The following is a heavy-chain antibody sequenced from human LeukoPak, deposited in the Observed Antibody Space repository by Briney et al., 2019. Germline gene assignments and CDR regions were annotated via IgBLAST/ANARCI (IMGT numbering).Heavy chain of an antibody. J-gene: IGHJ6*03. CDR2: IIPIFGTA. V-gene: IGHV1-69*01. CDR1: RGTFSSYA. CDR3: ARAGGYDFWSGYPIYYYYYMDV. Sequence: SVKVSCKASRGTFSSYAISWVRQAPGHGLEWMGGIIPIFGTANYAQKFQGRVTITADESTSTAYMELSSLRSEDTAVYYCARAGGYDFWSGYPIYYYYYMDVWGKGTTVTVSS. D-gene: IGHD3-3*01.